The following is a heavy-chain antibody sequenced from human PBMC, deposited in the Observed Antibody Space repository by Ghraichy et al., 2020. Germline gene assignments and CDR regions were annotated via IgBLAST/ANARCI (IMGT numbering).Heavy chain of an antibody. J-gene: IGHJ2*01. V-gene: IGHV1-2*02. CDR1: GYTFTGYY. CDR3: ARDPPDNWGWYCDL. CDR2: INSNSGGT. Sequence: ASVKVSCRASGYTFTGYYIHWVRQAPGQGLEWMGWINSNSGGTKYAQKFQGRVTMTRDTSISTAYMELSRLISDDTAVYYCARDPPDNWGWYCDLWGRGTLVTVSS. D-gene: IGHD7-27*01.